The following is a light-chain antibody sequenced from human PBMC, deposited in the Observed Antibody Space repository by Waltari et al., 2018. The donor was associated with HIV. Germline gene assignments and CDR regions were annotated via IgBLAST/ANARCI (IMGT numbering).Light chain of an antibody. V-gene: IGLV9-49*01. CDR2: VGTGGMVG. J-gene: IGLJ2*01. Sequence: QPVLTQPPSASASLAALVTLTCTLSSGYTNYSVDWYKQRPGQGPRIVTRVGTGGMVGSKGDGIPDRFSVLGSGLNRYLTIKNIQEEDESDYHCGADHGSGSNFVVFGGGTKLTVL. CDR1: SGYTNYS. CDR3: GADHGSGSNFVV.